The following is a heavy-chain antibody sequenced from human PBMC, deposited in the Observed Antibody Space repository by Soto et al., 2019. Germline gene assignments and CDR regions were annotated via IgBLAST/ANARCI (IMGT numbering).Heavy chain of an antibody. CDR2: ITATGRST. D-gene: IGHD2-15*01. V-gene: IGHV3-23*01. Sequence: PGGSLRLSCAASGFTFSDFAMSWVRKAPGKGLEWVSAITATGRSTYYADSVKGRFTISRDNSKNTLYLHVNSLRAEDTAVYYCAKMWWYVLLNLFHDWGHGTLVTVSS. CDR3: AKMWWYVLLNLFHD. J-gene: IGHJ1*01. CDR1: GFTFSDFA.